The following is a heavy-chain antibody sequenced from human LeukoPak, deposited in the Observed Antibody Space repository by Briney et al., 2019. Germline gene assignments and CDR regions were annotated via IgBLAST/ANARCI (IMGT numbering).Heavy chain of an antibody. CDR3: ARDLSFYYYDSSGYSDY. Sequence: ASVKVSCKASGYTFTGYYMHWVRQAPGQGLEWMGWINPNSGGTNYAQKFQGRVTMTRDTSISTAYMELSRLRSDDTAVYYCARDLSFYYYDSSGYSDYWGQGALVTVSS. CDR1: GYTFTGYY. J-gene: IGHJ4*02. D-gene: IGHD3-22*01. V-gene: IGHV1-2*02. CDR2: INPNSGGT.